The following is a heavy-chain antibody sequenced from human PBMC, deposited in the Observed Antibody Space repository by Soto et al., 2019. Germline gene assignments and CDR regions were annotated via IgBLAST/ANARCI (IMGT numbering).Heavy chain of an antibody. D-gene: IGHD7-27*01. CDR3: AKGLTGNYFDY. CDR1: GFTFSSYG. CDR2: ISYDGSNK. Sequence: ESGGGVVQPGRSLRLSCAASGFTFSSYGMHWVRQAPGKGLEWVAVISYDGSNKYYADSVKGRFTISRDNSKNTLYLQMNSLRAEDTAVYYCAKGLTGNYFDYWGQGTLVTVSS. J-gene: IGHJ4*02. V-gene: IGHV3-30*18.